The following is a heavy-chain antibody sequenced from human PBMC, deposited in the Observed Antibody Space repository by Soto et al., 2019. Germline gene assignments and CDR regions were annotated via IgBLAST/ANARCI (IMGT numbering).Heavy chain of an antibody. V-gene: IGHV3-30-3*01. CDR3: ARDQGGTTLYYHGMDV. CDR1: GFTFSSYG. CDR2: ISYDGSNK. J-gene: IGHJ6*02. Sequence: QVQLVESGGGVVQPGRSLRLSCAASGFTFSSYGMHWVRQAPGQGLEWVALISYDGSNKYYADSVKGRFTISRDNSKNTLYLQMNSLRPEDTAVYHCARDQGGTTLYYHGMDVWGQGTTVTVSS. D-gene: IGHD1-7*01.